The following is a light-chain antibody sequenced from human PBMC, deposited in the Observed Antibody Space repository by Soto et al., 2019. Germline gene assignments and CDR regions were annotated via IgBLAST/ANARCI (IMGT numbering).Light chain of an antibody. J-gene: IGKJ1*01. Sequence: DLQMTQSPSSLSASVGDRVTITCRASQSISSYLNWYQQKPGKAPNLLIYAASSLQSGVPSRFSGSGSGTDFTLTISSLQPEDVATYYCQQSHSTPPTFGQGTKVEIK. CDR3: QQSHSTPPT. CDR1: QSISSY. CDR2: AAS. V-gene: IGKV1-39*01.